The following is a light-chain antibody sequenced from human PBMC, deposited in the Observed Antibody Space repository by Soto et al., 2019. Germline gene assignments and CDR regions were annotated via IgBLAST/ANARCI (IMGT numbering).Light chain of an antibody. Sequence: QSVLTQSPSASASLGASVKLTCTLSSGHTTYAIAWHQQQPEKGPRFLMKLDSDGSHSRGDGIPDRFSGSSSGPDRYLTISSLQSEDEADYYCQTWGTGTHVVFGGGTQLTVL. CDR1: SGHTTYA. V-gene: IGLV4-69*01. CDR3: QTWGTGTHVV. CDR2: LDSDGSH. J-gene: IGLJ7*01.